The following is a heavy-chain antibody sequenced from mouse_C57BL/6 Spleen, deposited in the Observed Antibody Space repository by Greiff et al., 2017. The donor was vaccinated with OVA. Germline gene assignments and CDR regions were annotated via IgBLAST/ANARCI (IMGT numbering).Heavy chain of an antibody. CDR3: TTFDDGYWYYFDY. V-gene: IGHV1-15*01. J-gene: IGHJ2*01. D-gene: IGHD2-3*01. Sequence: QVQLQQSGAELVRPGASVTLSCKASGYTFTDYEMHWVKQTPVHGLEWIGAIDPETGGTAYNQKFKGKAILTADKSSSTAYMELRSLTSEDSAVYYCTTFDDGYWYYFDYWGQGTTLTVSS. CDR1: GYTFTDYE. CDR2: IDPETGGT.